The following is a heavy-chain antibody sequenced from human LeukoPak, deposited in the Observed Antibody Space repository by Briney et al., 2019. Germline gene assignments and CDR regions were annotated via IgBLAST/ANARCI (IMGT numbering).Heavy chain of an antibody. Sequence: SGTLSLACAVSGGSISSSNWWSWVRQPPGKGLEWIGEIYHSGSTNYNPSLKSRVTISVDKSKNQFSLKLSSVTAADTAVYYCARDGTDSSSWANWFDPWGQGTLVTVSS. J-gene: IGHJ5*02. CDR1: GGSISSSNW. CDR2: IYHSGST. V-gene: IGHV4-4*02. D-gene: IGHD6-13*01. CDR3: ARDGTDSSSWANWFDP.